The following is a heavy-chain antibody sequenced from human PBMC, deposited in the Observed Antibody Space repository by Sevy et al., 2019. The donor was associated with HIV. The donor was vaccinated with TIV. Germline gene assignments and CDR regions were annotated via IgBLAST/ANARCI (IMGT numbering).Heavy chain of an antibody. D-gene: IGHD7-27*01. Sequence: GGSLRLSCAASGFSLSGFGMQWVRQAPGKGLEWVAVMWVDGRNKFYAESVKGRFIISRDNSKNTMYLQMNSLTAEDTALYYCARELGPFLGFDIWGRGTKVTVSS. CDR1: GFSLSGFG. CDR2: MWVDGRNK. J-gene: IGHJ3*02. CDR3: ARELGPFLGFDI. V-gene: IGHV3-33*01.